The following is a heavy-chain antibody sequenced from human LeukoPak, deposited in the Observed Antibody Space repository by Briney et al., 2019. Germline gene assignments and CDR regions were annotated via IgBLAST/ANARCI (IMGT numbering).Heavy chain of an antibody. D-gene: IGHD2-2*01. J-gene: IGHJ6*02. Sequence: PSETLSLTCAVYGGSFSGYYWSWIRLPPGKGLEWIGEINHSGSTNYNPSLKSRVTISVDTSKNQFSLKLSSVTATDTAVYYCATTRRYCSSTSCRPNYGMDVWGQGTTVTVSS. CDR3: ATTRRYCSSTSCRPNYGMDV. CDR2: INHSGST. CDR1: GGSFSGYY. V-gene: IGHV4-34*01.